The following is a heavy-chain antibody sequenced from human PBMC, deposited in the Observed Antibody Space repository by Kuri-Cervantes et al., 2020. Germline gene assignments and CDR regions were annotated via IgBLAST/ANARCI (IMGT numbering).Heavy chain of an antibody. V-gene: IGHV3-7*01. D-gene: IGHD3-16*02. Sequence: GESLKISCAASGFTFSSYWMSWVRQAPGKGLEWVANIKQDGSEENYVDSLKGRFSISRDNAKKSLYLQINSLRVEDTAVYYCARVKGESSLFRAFDMWGQGTMVTVSS. CDR1: GFTFSSYW. CDR3: ARVKGESSLFRAFDM. J-gene: IGHJ3*02. CDR2: IKQDGSEE.